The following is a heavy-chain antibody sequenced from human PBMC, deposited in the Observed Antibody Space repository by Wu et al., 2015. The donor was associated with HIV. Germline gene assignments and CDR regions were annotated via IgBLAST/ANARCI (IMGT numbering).Heavy chain of an antibody. J-gene: IGHJ4*02. Sequence: QVQLLQSGAEVKNPGSSVRVSCKASGATFTSYALSWVRQAPGQGLEWMGRLIPMYGTANYAQKFQGRVTITADESTSTAYMDVSSLRSDDTAVYYCARERVDYDSSGYRAHRGHHFDYWGQGTLVTVSS. CDR3: ARERVDYDSSGYRAHRGHHFDY. CDR1: GATFTSYA. CDR2: LIPMYGTA. D-gene: IGHD3-22*01. V-gene: IGHV1-69*13.